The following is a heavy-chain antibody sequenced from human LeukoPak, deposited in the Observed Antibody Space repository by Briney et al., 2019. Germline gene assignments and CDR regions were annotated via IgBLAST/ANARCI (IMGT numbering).Heavy chain of an antibody. Sequence: PETLSLTCTVSGGSTSSYYSNWIRHPPGKGHEWIGYIYYSGSTNYNPSLKSRVTTLVDTSKNQFSLRLSSVTAADTAVYYCAREYSSSSGRSAFDFWGQGTMVTVSS. CDR1: GGSTSSYY. CDR3: AREYSSSSGRSAFDF. CDR2: IYYSGST. J-gene: IGHJ3*01. D-gene: IGHD6-6*01. V-gene: IGHV4-59*08.